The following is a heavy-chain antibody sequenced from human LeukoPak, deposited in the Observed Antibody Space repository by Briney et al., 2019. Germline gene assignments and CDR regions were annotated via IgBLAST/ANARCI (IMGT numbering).Heavy chain of an antibody. Sequence: PGGSLRLSCAASGFTLSSYAMSWVRQAPGKGLQWVSGISSSGGSTYYVDSVKGRFTISTDNSKNTLYLQMNSLRAEDTAVYYCARPITMVRGGFDIWGQGTMVTVSS. J-gene: IGHJ3*02. CDR2: ISSSGGST. CDR3: ARPITMVRGGFDI. D-gene: IGHD3-10*01. CDR1: GFTLSSYA. V-gene: IGHV3-23*01.